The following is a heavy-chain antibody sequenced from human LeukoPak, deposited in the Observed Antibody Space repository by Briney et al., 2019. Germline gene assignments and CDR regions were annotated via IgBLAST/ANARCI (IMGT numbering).Heavy chain of an antibody. CDR1: GSSISSYY. J-gene: IGHJ4*02. CDR2: IYYSGST. Sequence: SETLSLTCTVSGSSISSYYWSWIRQPPGKGLEWIGYIYYSGSTNYNPSLKSRVTISVDTSKNQFSLKLSSVTAADTAVYYCARHGYGGFDYWGQGTLVTVSS. CDR3: ARHGYGGFDY. D-gene: IGHD5-12*01. V-gene: IGHV4-59*08.